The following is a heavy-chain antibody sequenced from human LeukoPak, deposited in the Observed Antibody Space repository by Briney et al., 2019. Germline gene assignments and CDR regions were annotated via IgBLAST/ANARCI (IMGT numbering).Heavy chain of an antibody. V-gene: IGHV1-2*02. D-gene: IGHD3-22*01. Sequence: ASVKVSCKASGYTFTGYYMHWVRQAPGQGLEWMGWINPNSGGTNYAQKFQGRITMTRDTSISTAYMELSRLRSDDTAVYYCARGGQYVLHYDSSGYPPRGHWGQGTLVTVSS. CDR3: ARGGQYVLHYDSSGYPPRGH. CDR2: INPNSGGT. CDR1: GYTFTGYY. J-gene: IGHJ4*02.